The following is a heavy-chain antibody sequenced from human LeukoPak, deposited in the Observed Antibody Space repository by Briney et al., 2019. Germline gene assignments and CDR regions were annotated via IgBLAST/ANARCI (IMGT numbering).Heavy chain of an antibody. CDR3: ARSESGSYWPAGYYYYYMDV. D-gene: IGHD1-26*01. CDR1: GFTFSSYA. Sequence: PGGSLRLSCAASGFTFSSYAMHWVRQAPGKGLEWVAVISYDGSNKYYADSVKGRFTISRDNSKNTLYLQMNSLRAEDTAVYYCARSESGSYWPAGYYYYYMDVWGKGTTVTVSS. CDR2: ISYDGSNK. V-gene: IGHV3-30*04. J-gene: IGHJ6*03.